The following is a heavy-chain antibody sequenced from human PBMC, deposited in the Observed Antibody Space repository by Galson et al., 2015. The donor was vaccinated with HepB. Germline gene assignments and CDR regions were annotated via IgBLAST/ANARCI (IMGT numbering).Heavy chain of an antibody. V-gene: IGHV5-51*03. CDR3: ARSTGLYYAMDI. CDR2: IYPADSDT. J-gene: IGHJ6*02. Sequence: QSGAEVKKPGESLKISCKGSGYNFITYWIHWVRQMPGKGVEWMGVIYPADSDTRYSPSFQGQVTISADKSISTAYLQWSNLKASDSAMYYCARSTGLYYAMDIWGQGTTVTVSS. CDR1: GYNFITYW.